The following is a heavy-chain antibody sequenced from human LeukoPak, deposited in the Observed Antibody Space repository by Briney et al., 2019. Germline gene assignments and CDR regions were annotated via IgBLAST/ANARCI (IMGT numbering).Heavy chain of an antibody. CDR2: INAGNGNT. V-gene: IGHV1-3*01. J-gene: IGHJ4*02. CDR3: ARGPLGRNGDYFDY. CDR1: GGSFSRYA. Sequence: ASVKVSCKASGGSFSRYAISWVRQAPGQRLEWMGWINAGNGNTKYSQKFQGRVTITRDTSANTVYMELSSLRSEDTAVYYCARGPLGRNGDYFDYWGQGTLVTVSS. D-gene: IGHD7-27*01.